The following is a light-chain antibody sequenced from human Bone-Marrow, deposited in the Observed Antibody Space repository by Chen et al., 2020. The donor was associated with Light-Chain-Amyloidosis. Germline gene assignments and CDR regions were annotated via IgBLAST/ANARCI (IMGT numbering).Light chain of an antibody. V-gene: IGLV2-14*01. J-gene: IGLJ1*01. CDR1: SVDVGGDNH. CDR2: EVT. CDR3: SSCTITNALV. Sequence: QSALTQPASVSGSPGQAITISSTGPSVDVGGDNHVSWYQQHPDKAPKLMIYEVTTRPSWVPDRCSGSKSDNTASLTISGLQTEDEADYFCSSCTITNALVFGSGTRVTVL.